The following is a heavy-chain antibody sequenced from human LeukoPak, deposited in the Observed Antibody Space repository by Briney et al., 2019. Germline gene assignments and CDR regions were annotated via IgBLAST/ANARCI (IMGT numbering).Heavy chain of an antibody. CDR2: IDHSGST. CDR1: GGSFSGYY. CDR3: ARHYYGDYVWYYYYYMDV. Sequence: PSETLSLTCAVYGGSFSGYYWSWIRQPPGKGLEWIGEIDHSGSTNYNPSLKSRVTISVDTSNNQFSLKLTSVTAADTAVYYCARHYYGDYVWYYYYYMDVWGKGTTVTISS. D-gene: IGHD4-17*01. V-gene: IGHV4-34*01. J-gene: IGHJ6*03.